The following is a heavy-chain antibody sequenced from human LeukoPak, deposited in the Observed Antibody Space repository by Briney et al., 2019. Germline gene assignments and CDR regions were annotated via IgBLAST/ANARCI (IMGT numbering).Heavy chain of an antibody. CDR1: GFPFSTYG. Sequence: GGSLRLSCAASGFPFSTYGMRWVRQAPGKGLEWVAVISYDGSDQYYADSVKGRFTISRDNAKNSLYLQLNSLRAEDTAVYYCARDFYGGSDYWGQGTLVTVSS. CDR2: ISYDGSDQ. J-gene: IGHJ4*02. CDR3: ARDFYGGSDY. V-gene: IGHV3-30*03. D-gene: IGHD4-23*01.